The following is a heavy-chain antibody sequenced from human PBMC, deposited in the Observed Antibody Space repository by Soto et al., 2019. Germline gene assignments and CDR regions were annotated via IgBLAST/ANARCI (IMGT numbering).Heavy chain of an antibody. Sequence: GASVKVSCKASGGTFSSYTISWVRQAPGQGLEWMGRIIPILGIANYAQKFQGRVTITADKSTSTAYMELSSLRSEDTAVYYCASGLLWFGAYAFDIWGQGTMVTVSS. V-gene: IGHV1-69*02. CDR1: GGTFSSYT. CDR2: IIPILGIA. D-gene: IGHD3-10*01. J-gene: IGHJ3*02. CDR3: ASGLLWFGAYAFDI.